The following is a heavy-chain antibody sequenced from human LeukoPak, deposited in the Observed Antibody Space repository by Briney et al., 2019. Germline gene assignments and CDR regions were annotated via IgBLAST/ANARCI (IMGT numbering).Heavy chain of an antibody. Sequence: SETLSLTCTVSGGSNISYYWSWIRQPPGKGLEWIGYIYYSGSTNYNPSLKSRVTISVDTSKNQFSLKLSSVTAADTAVYYCARDLNGYFGARFDPWGQGTLVTVSS. CDR3: ARDLNGYFGARFDP. CDR1: GGSNISYY. J-gene: IGHJ5*02. CDR2: IYYSGST. V-gene: IGHV4-59*01. D-gene: IGHD3-3*01.